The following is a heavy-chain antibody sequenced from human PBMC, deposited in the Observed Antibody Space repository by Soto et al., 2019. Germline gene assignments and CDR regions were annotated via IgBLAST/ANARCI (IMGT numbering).Heavy chain of an antibody. CDR2: ISYDGSNK. CDR3: VGGRYFGDY. D-gene: IGHD2-21*02. CDR1: GFTFSNYG. V-gene: IGHV3-30*03. Sequence: QVQLVESGGGVVQPGRSLRLSCAASGFTFSNYGMQWVRQAPGKGLEWVTVISYDGSNKYYAGSVKGRFTISRDNSKNTVYLQLSSLRPEDTAVYYCVGGRYFGDYWGQGALVTVSS. J-gene: IGHJ4*02.